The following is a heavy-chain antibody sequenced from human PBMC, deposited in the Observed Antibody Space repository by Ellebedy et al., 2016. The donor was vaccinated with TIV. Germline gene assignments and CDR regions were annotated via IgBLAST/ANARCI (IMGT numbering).Heavy chain of an antibody. CDR2: IKQDGSEK. CDR3: APRSSSGWPY. V-gene: IGHV3-7*01. J-gene: IGHJ4*02. D-gene: IGHD6-19*01. CDR1: GFTFSSYW. Sequence: GESLKISXSASGFTFSSYWMSWVRQAPGKGLEWVANIKQDGSEKYYVDSVKGRFTIPRDNAKNSLYLQMNSLRAEDTAVYYCAPRSSSGWPYWGQGTLVTVSS.